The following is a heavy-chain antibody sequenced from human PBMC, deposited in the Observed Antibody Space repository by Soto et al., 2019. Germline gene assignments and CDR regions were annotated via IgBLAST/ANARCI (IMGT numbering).Heavy chain of an antibody. D-gene: IGHD7-27*01. CDR3: ARAGGETDYSYGMDV. V-gene: IGHV1-46*02. Sequence: QVQLVQSGAEVKKPGASVKVSCKASGFAFNNYYMHWVRQAPGHGLEWMGIINPGGGTTTYTQKFQARVNMTRDTSTSTVFMELSSLRSDDTAVYYCARAGGETDYSYGMDVWGQGTTVTVSS. CDR1: GFAFNNYY. J-gene: IGHJ6*02. CDR2: INPGGGTT.